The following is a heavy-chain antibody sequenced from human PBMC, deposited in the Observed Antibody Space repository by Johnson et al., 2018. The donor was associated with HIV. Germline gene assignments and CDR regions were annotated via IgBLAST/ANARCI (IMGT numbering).Heavy chain of an antibody. CDR2: ISYDGSNK. J-gene: IGHJ3*02. CDR3: ARDVYYYDSSEEGAFDI. Sequence: QVQLVESGGGVVQPGRSLRLSCAASGFTFSSYAMHWVRQAPGKGLEWVAVISYDGSNKYYADSVKGRFTISRDNSKNTLYLQMNRLRAEDTAVYYCARDVYYYDSSEEGAFDIWGQGTMVTVSS. V-gene: IGHV3-30*04. D-gene: IGHD3-22*01. CDR1: GFTFSSYA.